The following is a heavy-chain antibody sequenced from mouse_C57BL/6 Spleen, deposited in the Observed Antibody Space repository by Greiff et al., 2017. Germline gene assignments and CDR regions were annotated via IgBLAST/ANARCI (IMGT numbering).Heavy chain of an antibody. V-gene: IGHV1-69*01. CDR1: GYTFTSYW. CDR2: IDPSDSYT. Sequence: VQLQQSGAELVMPGASVKLSCKASGYTFTSYWMHWVKQRPGQGLEWIGEIDPSDSYTNYNQKFKGKSTLTVDKSSSTAYMQLSSLTSEDSAVYYCARKDDGSYWGQGTTLTVSS. J-gene: IGHJ2*01. CDR3: ARKDDGSY. D-gene: IGHD2-3*01.